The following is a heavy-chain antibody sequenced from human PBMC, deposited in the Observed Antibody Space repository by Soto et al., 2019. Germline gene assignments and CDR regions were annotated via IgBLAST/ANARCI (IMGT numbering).Heavy chain of an antibody. J-gene: IGHJ5*01. CDR1: GFTFSRNG. V-gene: IGHV3-30*03. CDR2: VSYDGSKK. CDR3: ARWVGGSMSDNIGKYDS. D-gene: IGHD3-22*01. Sequence: QVQLVESGGGVVQPGTSLRLTCAGSGFTFSRNGMHWVRQAPGKGLEWVALVSYDGSKKYYVDSVKGRFTISRDNSENTLYLQMNSLRAEDTAVYYCARWVGGSMSDNIGKYDSWGQGTLVTVSS.